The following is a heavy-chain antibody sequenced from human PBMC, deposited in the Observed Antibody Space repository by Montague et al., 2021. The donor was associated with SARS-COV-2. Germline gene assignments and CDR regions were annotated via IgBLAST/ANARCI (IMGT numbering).Heavy chain of an antibody. J-gene: IGHJ5*02. CDR1: GFTFSSYS. V-gene: IGHV3-21*01. D-gene: IGHD3-9*01. CDR2: ISSSSSYI. Sequence: SLRLSCAASGFTFSSYSMNWVRQAPGKGLEWVSPISSSSSYIYYADSVKGRFTISRDNAKNSLYLQMNSLRAEDTAVYYCARDRYYAILTGYWEFDPWGQGTLVTVSS. CDR3: ARDRYYAILTGYWEFDP.